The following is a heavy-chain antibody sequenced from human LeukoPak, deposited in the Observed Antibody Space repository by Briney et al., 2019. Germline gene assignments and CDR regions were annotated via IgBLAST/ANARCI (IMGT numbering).Heavy chain of an antibody. V-gene: IGHV3-7*04. CDR2: INQDGNEK. D-gene: IGHD5-18*01. Sequence: GGSLRLSCAASRFSFTNLWMGWVRQAPGQGLEWVANINQDGNEKYYVDSVKGRFTISRDNAKNSLYLQMNSLRVEDTAVYYCARAIRGYSYESPDYWGQGTLVTVSS. CDR1: RFSFTNLW. J-gene: IGHJ4*02. CDR3: ARAIRGYSYESPDY.